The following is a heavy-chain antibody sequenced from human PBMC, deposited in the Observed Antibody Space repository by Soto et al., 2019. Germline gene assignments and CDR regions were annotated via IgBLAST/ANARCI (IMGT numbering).Heavy chain of an antibody. D-gene: IGHD2-8*01. V-gene: IGHV3-11*01. CDR2: ISSRSSTI. Sequence: PGGSLRLSCAAPGFTFSDYYMSWIRQAPGKGLEWVSYISSRSSTIFYADSVKGRFTISRDNVKNSLYLQMNSLRAEDTAVYYCASGTNGAFFVYWGQGILVTVSS. CDR3: ASGTNGAFFVY. J-gene: IGHJ4*02. CDR1: GFTFSDYY.